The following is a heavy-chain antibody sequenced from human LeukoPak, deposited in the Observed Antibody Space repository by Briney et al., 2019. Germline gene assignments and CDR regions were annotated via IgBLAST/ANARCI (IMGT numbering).Heavy chain of an antibody. V-gene: IGHV1-2*02. CDR1: GYTFTGYY. CDR2: INPNSGGT. J-gene: IGHJ4*02. CDR3: ARGSGSPKRFADY. D-gene: IGHD1-26*01. Sequence: ASVTVSCKASGYTFTGYYMHWVRQAPGQGLEWMGWINPNSGGTNYAQKFQGRVTMTRDTSISTAYMELSRLRSDDTAVYYCARGSGSPKRFADYWGQGTLVTVSS.